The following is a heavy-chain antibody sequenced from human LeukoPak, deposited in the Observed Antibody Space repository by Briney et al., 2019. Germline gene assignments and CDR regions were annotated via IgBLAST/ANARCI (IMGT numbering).Heavy chain of an antibody. J-gene: IGHJ5*02. Sequence: PSETLSLTCAVYGGSFSGYYWSWIRQPPGKGLEWIGEINHSGSTNYNPSLKSRVTISVDTSKNQFSLKLGSVTAADTAVYYCARGEEAAAGTGIWFDPWGQGTLVTVSS. V-gene: IGHV4-34*01. CDR1: GGSFSGYY. CDR3: ARGEEAAAGTGIWFDP. D-gene: IGHD6-13*01. CDR2: INHSGST.